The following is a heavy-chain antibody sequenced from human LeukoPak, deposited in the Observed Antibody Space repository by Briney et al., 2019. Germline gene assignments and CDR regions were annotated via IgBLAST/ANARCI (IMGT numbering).Heavy chain of an antibody. D-gene: IGHD3-16*02. CDR3: AKGRAGYTNPYYFDY. Sequence: GGSLRLSCAASGFTFSTYAMSWVRQAPGKGLEWVSTISGSGANTYYADSVRGRFTISRDNSKNTLYLHMNSLRAEDTAVYYCAKGRAGYTNPYYFDYWGQGTLITVSS. V-gene: IGHV3-23*01. CDR2: ISGSGANT. J-gene: IGHJ4*02. CDR1: GFTFSTYA.